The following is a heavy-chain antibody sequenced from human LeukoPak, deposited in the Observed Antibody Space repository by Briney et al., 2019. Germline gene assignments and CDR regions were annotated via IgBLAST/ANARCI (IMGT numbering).Heavy chain of an antibody. Sequence: LPGGSLRLSCAASGFTFSSYDMHWVRQATGKGLEWVSAIGTAGDTYYPGSVKGRFTVSRDNAKNSLYLQMNSLRAGDTAVYYCAWAYGSGTTGYYYYGMDVWGQGTTVTVSS. CDR3: AWAYGSGTTGYYYYGMDV. D-gene: IGHD3-10*01. CDR2: IGTAGDT. CDR1: GFTFSSYD. J-gene: IGHJ6*02. V-gene: IGHV3-13*01.